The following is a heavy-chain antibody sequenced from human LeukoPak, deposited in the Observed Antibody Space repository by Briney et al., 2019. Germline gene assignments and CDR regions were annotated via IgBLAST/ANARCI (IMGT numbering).Heavy chain of an antibody. V-gene: IGHV4-4*02. CDR3: ARVWPIAAAGSAWDY. CDR2: LYHSGST. CDR1: GGSISSSNW. J-gene: IGHJ4*02. D-gene: IGHD6-13*01. Sequence: SGTLSLTCAVSGGSISSSNWWSWVRHPPGKGLEWIGELYHSGSTNYNPSLKSRVTISVDKSKNQFSLKLTSVTAADTAVYYCARVWPIAAAGSAWDYWGQGTLVTVSS.